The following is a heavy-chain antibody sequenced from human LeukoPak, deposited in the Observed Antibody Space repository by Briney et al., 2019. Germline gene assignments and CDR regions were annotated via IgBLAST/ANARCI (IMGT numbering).Heavy chain of an antibody. J-gene: IGHJ4*02. CDR1: GFTLSNAW. CDR2: IKSKSNGWTT. V-gene: IGHV3-15*01. Sequence: PGGSLRLSCAASGFTLSNAWMSWVRQAPGKGLEWVDRIKSKSNGWTTDYAAPVKGKLTISRDDSKNTLYLQMNSLKTEDTAVYYCTTDPRVTLIEYYYDSSGAYYFDYWGQGTLVTVSS. CDR3: TTDPRVTLIEYYYDSSGAYYFDY. D-gene: IGHD3-22*01.